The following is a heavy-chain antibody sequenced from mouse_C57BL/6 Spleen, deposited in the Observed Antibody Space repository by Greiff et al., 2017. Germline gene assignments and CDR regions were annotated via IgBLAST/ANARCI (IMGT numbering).Heavy chain of an antibody. Sequence: EVQLQHSGPELVKPGASVKISCKASGYTFTDYYMNWVKQSHGKSLEWIGDINPNNGGTSYNQKFKGKATLTVDKSSSTAYMELRSLTSEDSAVYYCARSVTTVVATGGPFDYWGQGTTLTVSS. V-gene: IGHV1-26*01. D-gene: IGHD1-1*01. CDR3: ARSVTTVVATGGPFDY. J-gene: IGHJ2*01. CDR2: INPNNGGT. CDR1: GYTFTDYY.